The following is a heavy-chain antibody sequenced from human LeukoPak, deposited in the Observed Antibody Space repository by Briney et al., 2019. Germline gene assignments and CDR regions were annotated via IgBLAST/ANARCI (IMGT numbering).Heavy chain of an antibody. Sequence: PGGSLRLSCAASGFTFSSYAMSWVRQAPGKGLEWLSVISGSADSTDYTDSVKGRFTISRDNSKNTLYLQMNSLRAEDTAVYYCAKDKTGSGWYLDAFDIWGQGTMVTVS. J-gene: IGHJ3*02. D-gene: IGHD6-19*01. CDR3: AKDKTGSGWYLDAFDI. V-gene: IGHV3-23*01. CDR1: GFTFSSYA. CDR2: ISGSADST.